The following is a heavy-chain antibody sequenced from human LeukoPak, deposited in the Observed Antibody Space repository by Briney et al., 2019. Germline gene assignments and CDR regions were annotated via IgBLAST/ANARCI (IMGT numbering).Heavy chain of an antibody. J-gene: IGHJ4*02. CDR1: GGSVRSYY. D-gene: IGHD5-24*01. CDR2: IYASGST. CDR3: ARDTRSETGLDY. Sequence: SETLSLTCTVSGGSVRSYYWSWIRQPAGKGLEWIGRIYASGSTNYNPSLKSRVTMSVDTSKNQFSLKLSSVTAADTAVYYCARDTRSETGLDYWGQGTLVTVSS. V-gene: IGHV4-4*07.